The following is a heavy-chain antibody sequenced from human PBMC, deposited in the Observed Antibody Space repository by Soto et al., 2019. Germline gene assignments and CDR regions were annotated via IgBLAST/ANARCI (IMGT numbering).Heavy chain of an antibody. Sequence: EVQLVESGGGLVQPGGSLRLSCAASGFTFSSYWMSWVRQAPGKGLEWVANIKKDGSEKYYVDSVKGRFTISRDNAKNSLYLQMNSLRAEDTAVYYCARETVYYYDLSYFDYWGQGTLVTVSS. CDR3: ARETVYYYDLSYFDY. CDR1: GFTFSSYW. D-gene: IGHD3-22*01. CDR2: IKKDGSEK. J-gene: IGHJ4*02. V-gene: IGHV3-7*01.